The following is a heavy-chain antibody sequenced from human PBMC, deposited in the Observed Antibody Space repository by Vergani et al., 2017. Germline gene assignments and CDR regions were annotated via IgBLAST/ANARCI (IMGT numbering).Heavy chain of an antibody. CDR3: AKTVVVAAHGRKFDY. D-gene: IGHD2-15*01. J-gene: IGHJ4*02. CDR1: GFTFSSYA. V-gene: IGHV3-23*01. CDR2: ISGSGGST. Sequence: EVQLLESGGGLVQPGGSLRLSCAASGFTFSSYAMSCVRQAPGKGLEWVSAISGSGGSTYYADSVKGRFTISRDNSKNTLYLEMNSMRAEDTAVYYCAKTVVVAAHGRKFDYWGQGTLVTVSS.